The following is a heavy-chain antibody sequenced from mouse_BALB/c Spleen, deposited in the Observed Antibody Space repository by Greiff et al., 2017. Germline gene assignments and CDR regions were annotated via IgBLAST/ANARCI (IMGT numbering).Heavy chain of an antibody. J-gene: IGHJ3*01. CDR2: INPSNGGT. V-gene: IGHV1S81*02. D-gene: IGHD2-1*01. CDR3: TRGGVYYGNYGFAY. CDR1: GYTFTSYY. Sequence: QVQLQQSGAELVKPGASVKLSCKASGYTFTSYYMYWVKQRPGQGLEWIGEINPSNGGTNFNEKFKSKATLTVDKSSSTAYMQLSSLTSEDSAVYYCTRGGVYYGNYGFAYWGQGTLVTVSA.